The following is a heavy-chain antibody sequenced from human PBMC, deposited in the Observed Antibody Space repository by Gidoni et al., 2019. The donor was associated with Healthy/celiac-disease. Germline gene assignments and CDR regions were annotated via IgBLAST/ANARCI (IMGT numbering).Heavy chain of an antibody. Sequence: QVQLQQWGAGLLKPSETLSLTCAGYGGSFSGYYWSWRRQPPGKGLEWIGESNHSGSTNYNPSLKSRVTISVDTSKNQFSLKLSSVTAADTAVYYCARIRQIAARPRYFDLWGRGTLVTVSS. CDR1: GGSFSGYY. V-gene: IGHV4-34*01. CDR2: SNHSGST. J-gene: IGHJ2*01. D-gene: IGHD6-6*01. CDR3: ARIRQIAARPRYFDL.